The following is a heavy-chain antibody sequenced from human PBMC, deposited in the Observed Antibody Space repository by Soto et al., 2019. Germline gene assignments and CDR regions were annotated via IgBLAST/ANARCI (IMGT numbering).Heavy chain of an antibody. CDR2: FDPEDGET. CDR1: GYTLTELS. Sequence: GASVKVSCKVSGYTLTELSMHWVRQAPGKGLEWMGGFDPEDGETIYAQKFQGRVTMTEDTSTDTAYMELSSLRSEDTAVYYCATNPKNEVVAATSYYYYYGMDVWGQGTTVTVSS. V-gene: IGHV1-24*01. J-gene: IGHJ6*02. CDR3: ATNPKNEVVAATSYYYYYGMDV. D-gene: IGHD2-15*01.